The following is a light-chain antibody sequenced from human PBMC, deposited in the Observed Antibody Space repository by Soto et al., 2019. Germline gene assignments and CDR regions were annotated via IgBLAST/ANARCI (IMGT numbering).Light chain of an antibody. CDR2: TAS. CDR3: QQTYNTPPWT. CDR1: QYISSY. J-gene: IGKJ1*01. V-gene: IGKV1-39*01. Sequence: DIQMTQSPSSLSASVGGRVTITCRASQYISSYLNWYQQKPGKAPKLLIYTASSLQSGVPSRFSGSGSGTDFTLTISSLQPEDVATYYCQQTYNTPPWTFGQGTKVEIK.